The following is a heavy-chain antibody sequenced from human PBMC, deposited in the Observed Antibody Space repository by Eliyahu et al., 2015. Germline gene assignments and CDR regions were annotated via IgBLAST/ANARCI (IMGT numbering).Heavy chain of an antibody. D-gene: IGHD4-23*01. CDR1: GASXXGGDTS. CDR3: VSYNGNDFYYHGLDV. J-gene: IGHJ6*02. V-gene: IGHV4-30-2*06. Sequence: QLQLQESGPGAVRPSQTLFLTCTXTGASXXGGDTSWSWIRQSPGKGLEWIGKISPSGSTHYNPSLKGRVTILLDRYFQNRFSLSLTSVTAADTAHYFCVSYNGNDFYYHGLDVWGLGTMVTVTS. CDR2: ISPSGST.